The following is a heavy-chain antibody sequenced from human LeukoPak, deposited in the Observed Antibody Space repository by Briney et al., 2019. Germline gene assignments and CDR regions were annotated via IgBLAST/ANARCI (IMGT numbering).Heavy chain of an antibody. Sequence: PGGSLRRSCAASGFTFKIYSMTWVPQAPGKGLEWVSSISSSSKYRYFADSVNGRFTISRDNAKNSPYLQMNSLRAEDTAVYYCATIVVPAAPSDYWGQGTLVTVSS. D-gene: IGHD2-2*01. CDR3: ATIVVPAAPSDY. CDR1: GFTFKIYS. J-gene: IGHJ4*02. CDR2: ISSSSKYR. V-gene: IGHV3-21*06.